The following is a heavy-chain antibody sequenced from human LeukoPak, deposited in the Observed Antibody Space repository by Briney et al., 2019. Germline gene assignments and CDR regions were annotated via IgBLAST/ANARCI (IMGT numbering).Heavy chain of an antibody. CDR2: INHSGSS. Sequence: SETLSLTCAVYGGSFSDYYWSWIRQPPGKGLEWIGEINHSGSSNCNPSLKSRVTISVDTSKNQFSLKLSSVTAADTAVYYCAKAGFALAPHRGTPFDYWGQGTLVTVSS. CDR3: AKAGFALAPHRGTPFDY. D-gene: IGHD6-6*01. V-gene: IGHV4-34*01. J-gene: IGHJ4*02. CDR1: GGSFSDYY.